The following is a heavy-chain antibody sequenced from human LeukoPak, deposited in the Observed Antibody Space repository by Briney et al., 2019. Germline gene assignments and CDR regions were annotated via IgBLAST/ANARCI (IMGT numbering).Heavy chain of an antibody. CDR2: VSQSGNP. V-gene: IGHV4-4*02. CDR1: GGSISSSKW. CDR3: ARGIVGATSAGNYFDY. Sequence: SGTLSLTCTVSGGSISSSKWWSWVRQPPGKGLEWLGEVSQSGNPNYSPSLKSRVTISVDTSKNQFSLKLSSVTAADTAVYYCARGIVGATSAGNYFDYWGQGTLVTVSS. J-gene: IGHJ4*02. D-gene: IGHD1-26*01.